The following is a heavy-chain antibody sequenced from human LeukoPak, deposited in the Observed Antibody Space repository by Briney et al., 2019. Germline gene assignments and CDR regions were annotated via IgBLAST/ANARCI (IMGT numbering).Heavy chain of an antibody. CDR2: VNHSGNT. Sequence: PSETLSLTCAVVGGSFSGYFWSWIRQSPGKGLEWIGEVNHSGNTNYNPSLKSRVTIPLDTSKNQFSHNLTSVTAADTAVYYCARDGYNLRRDWFDPWGQGTLVTVSS. V-gene: IGHV4-34*01. CDR1: GGSFSGYF. CDR3: ARDGYNLRRDWFDP. D-gene: IGHD5-24*01. J-gene: IGHJ5*02.